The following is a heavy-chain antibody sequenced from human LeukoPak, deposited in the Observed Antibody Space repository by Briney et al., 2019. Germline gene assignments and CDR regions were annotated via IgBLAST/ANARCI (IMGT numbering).Heavy chain of an antibody. CDR1: GFPFSSYW. D-gene: IGHD5-24*01. J-gene: IGHJ4*02. CDR3: TRVGYIDEGIDY. V-gene: IGHV3-7*04. CDR2: IKQDGSKK. Sequence: GGSLRLSCVASGFPFSSYWMTWVRQAPGKGLEWVANIKQDGSKKSYVDSVKDRFTISRDNAKNSLYLQMNSLRAEDTAIYYCTRVGYIDEGIDYWGQGTLVTVSS.